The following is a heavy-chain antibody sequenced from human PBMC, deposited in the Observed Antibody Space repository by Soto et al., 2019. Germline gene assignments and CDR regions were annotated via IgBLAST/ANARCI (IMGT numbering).Heavy chain of an antibody. Sequence: QTGGSLRLSCAASGFTFKSYAVSWVRQAPGKGLEWVSVITGSGDSTYYADSVKGRFTISRDNSKNTLYLQMNSLRAEDTAVYYCAKELRHDYNLAYFGHWGQGTLVTVSS. J-gene: IGHJ4*02. CDR3: AKELRHDYNLAYFGH. CDR2: ITGSGDST. V-gene: IGHV3-23*01. CDR1: GFTFKSYA. D-gene: IGHD4-4*01.